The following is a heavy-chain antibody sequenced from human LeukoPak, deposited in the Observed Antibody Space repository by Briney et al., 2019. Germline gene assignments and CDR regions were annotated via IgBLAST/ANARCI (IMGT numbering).Heavy chain of an antibody. Sequence: GGSLRLSCAASGFTFSSYAMSWVRQAPGKGLEWVSAISGSGGSTYYADSVKGRFTISRDNSKNTLYLQMNSLRAEDTAVYYCAKVSVEEFLGWLLFDYWGQGTLVTVSS. V-gene: IGHV3-23*01. D-gene: IGHD3-3*01. J-gene: IGHJ4*02. CDR1: GFTFSSYA. CDR2: ISGSGGST. CDR3: AKVSVEEFLGWLLFDY.